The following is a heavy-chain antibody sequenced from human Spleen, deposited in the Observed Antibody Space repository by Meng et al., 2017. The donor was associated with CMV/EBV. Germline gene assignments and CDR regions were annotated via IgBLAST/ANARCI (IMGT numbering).Heavy chain of an antibody. D-gene: IGHD3-9*01. CDR1: GYTFTSYD. Sequence: ASVKVSCKASGYTFTSYDINWVRQATGQGLEWMGWMNPNSGNTGYAQKFQGRVTMTRDTSITTAHMELSRLRSDDTAIYYCARHTILTGGRLYDYWGQGTLVTVSS. CDR2: MNPNSGNT. CDR3: ARHTILTGGRLYDY. V-gene: IGHV1-8*02. J-gene: IGHJ4*02.